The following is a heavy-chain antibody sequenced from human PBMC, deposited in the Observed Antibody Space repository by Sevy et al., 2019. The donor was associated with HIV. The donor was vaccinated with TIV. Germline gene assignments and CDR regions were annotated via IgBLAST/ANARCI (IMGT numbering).Heavy chain of an antibody. CDR1: GFTFSSYS. CDR3: AREGGYCSSTSCYGPVRYYYGMDV. V-gene: IGHV3-48*02. J-gene: IGHJ6*02. D-gene: IGHD2-2*01. Sequence: GGSLRLSCAASGFTFSSYSMNWVRQAPGKGLEWVSYISSSSSTIYYADSVKGRFTISRDNAKNSLYLQMHSLRDEDTAVYYCAREGGYCSSTSCYGPVRYYYGMDVWGQGTTVTVSS. CDR2: ISSSSSTI.